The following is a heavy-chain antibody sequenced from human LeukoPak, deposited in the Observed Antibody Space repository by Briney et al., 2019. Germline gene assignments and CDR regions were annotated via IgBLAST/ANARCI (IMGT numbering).Heavy chain of an antibody. D-gene: IGHD2-15*01. J-gene: IGHJ1*01. CDR3: TSLGYCSGGSCPH. CDR1: GFTFSGSA. Sequence: GRSLRLSCAASGFTFSGSAMHWVRQASGKGLEWVGRIRSKANSYATAYAASVKGRFTISRDDSKNTAYLQMNSLKTEDTAVYYCTSLGYCSGGSCPHRGQGTPVTVSS. CDR2: IRSKANSYAT. V-gene: IGHV3-73*01.